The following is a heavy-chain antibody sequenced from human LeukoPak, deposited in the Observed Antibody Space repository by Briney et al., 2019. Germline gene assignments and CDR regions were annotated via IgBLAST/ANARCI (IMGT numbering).Heavy chain of an antibody. CDR2: IYPNGST. Sequence: SETLSLTCTVSGVSISSYYWSWIRQPAGKGLEWIGRIYPNGSTNYNPSLKSRLTMSVDTSKSQLSLRLSSVTAADTAVYYCARPRNARGYSYGYLFDYWGQGTLVTVSS. J-gene: IGHJ4*02. V-gene: IGHV4-4*07. CDR1: GVSISSYY. CDR3: ARPRNARGYSYGYLFDY. D-gene: IGHD5-18*01.